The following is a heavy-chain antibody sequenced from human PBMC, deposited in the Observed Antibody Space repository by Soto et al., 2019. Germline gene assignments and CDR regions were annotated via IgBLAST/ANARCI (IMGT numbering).Heavy chain of an antibody. CDR1: GFYFGSYA. J-gene: IGHJ4*02. CDR3: AKSGPTAMYFNH. CDR2: IGGSGPAT. Sequence: EVQLVESGGGLVQPGGSLRLSCEASGFYFGSYAMTWVRQAPGKGLEWVASIGGSGPATHYADSVQGRFTISRDDSKRTRYLQKTRIRVEDTAVYYCAKSGPTAMYFNHGGRGSLFSVS. V-gene: IGHV3-23*04.